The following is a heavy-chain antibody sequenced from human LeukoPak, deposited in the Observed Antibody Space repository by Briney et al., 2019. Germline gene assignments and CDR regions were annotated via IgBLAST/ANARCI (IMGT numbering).Heavy chain of an antibody. Sequence: SETLSLTCTVSGGSISSGDYYWSWIRQPPGKVLEWIGYIYYSGSTYYNPSLKSRVTISVDTSKNQFSLKLSSVTAADTAVYYCARGPGTVVTPSDYWGQGTLVTVSS. CDR1: GGSISSGDYY. J-gene: IGHJ4*02. V-gene: IGHV4-30-4*01. CDR2: IYYSGST. CDR3: ARGPGTVVTPSDY. D-gene: IGHD4-23*01.